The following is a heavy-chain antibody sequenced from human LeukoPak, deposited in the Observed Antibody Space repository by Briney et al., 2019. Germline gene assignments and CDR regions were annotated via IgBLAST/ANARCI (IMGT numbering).Heavy chain of an antibody. Sequence: ASVKVSCKASGYTFTIYGISWVRQAPGQGLEWMGWISAYNGNTNYAQKLQGRVTMTTDTSTSTAYMELRSLRSDDTAVYYCARDIPDGESGNYYFDYWGQGTLVTVSS. D-gene: IGHD1-26*01. J-gene: IGHJ4*02. CDR2: ISAYNGNT. CDR3: ARDIPDGESGNYYFDY. CDR1: GYTFTIYG. V-gene: IGHV1-18*01.